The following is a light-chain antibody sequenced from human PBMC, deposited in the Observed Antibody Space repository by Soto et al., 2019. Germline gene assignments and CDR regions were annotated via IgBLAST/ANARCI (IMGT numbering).Light chain of an antibody. CDR2: GAS. CDR1: QSVSNTF. V-gene: IGKV3-20*01. CDR3: QQYGSSSYT. Sequence: IVLSQSPGTLSLSPGEGATLSCRASQSVSNTFLAWYQQKPGQAPRLLISGASSRATGIPDRFSASGSGTDFTLTISRLEPEDFAVYYCQQYGSSSYTFGQGTRLEIK. J-gene: IGKJ5*01.